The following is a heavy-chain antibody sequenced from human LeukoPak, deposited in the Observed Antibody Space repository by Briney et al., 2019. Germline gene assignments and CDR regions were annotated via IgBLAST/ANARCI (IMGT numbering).Heavy chain of an antibody. J-gene: IGHJ4*02. V-gene: IGHV4-59*01. CDR1: GGSISSYY. Sequence: PSETLSLTCTVSGGSISSYYWSWIRQPPGKGLEWIGYIYYSGSTNYNPSLKSRVTISVDTSKNQFSLKLSSVTAADTAVYYCARDSRRFGELLWVDYWGQGTLVTVSS. D-gene: IGHD3-10*01. CDR2: IYYSGST. CDR3: ARDSRRFGELLWVDY.